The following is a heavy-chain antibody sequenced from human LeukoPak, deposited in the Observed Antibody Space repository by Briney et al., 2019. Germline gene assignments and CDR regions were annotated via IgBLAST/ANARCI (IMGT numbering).Heavy chain of an antibody. CDR2: INPSGGST. CDR1: GYTFTRYY. Sequence: GASVKVSCKASGYTFTRYYIHWVRQAPGQGLEWMGIINPSGGSTSYAQKFQGGVTMTRDTSTSTVYMELSSLRSEDTAMYYCARGGSVDTAMVTHFDYWGQGTRVTVSS. CDR3: ARGGSVDTAMVTHFDY. V-gene: IGHV1-46*01. J-gene: IGHJ4*02. D-gene: IGHD5-18*01.